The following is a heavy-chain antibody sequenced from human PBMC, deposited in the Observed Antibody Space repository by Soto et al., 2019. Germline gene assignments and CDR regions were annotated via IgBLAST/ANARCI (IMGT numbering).Heavy chain of an antibody. CDR3: ATASCGGDCFNQGYYYYCMDV. D-gene: IGHD2-21*02. J-gene: IGHJ6*02. CDR1: GYTFTSYG. V-gene: IGHV1-18*01. CDR2: SSGYNGNT. Sequence: QVQLVQSGAEVKKPGASVKVSCKASGYTFTSYGISWVRQAPGQGLEWMGWSSGYNGNTNYAQKFQGRVTMTTDTSTSTAYMELRSLRSDDTAVYYCATASCGGDCFNQGYYYYCMDVWGQGTTGTVSS.